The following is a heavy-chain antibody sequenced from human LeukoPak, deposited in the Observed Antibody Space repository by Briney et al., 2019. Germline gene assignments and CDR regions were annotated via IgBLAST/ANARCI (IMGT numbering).Heavy chain of an antibody. CDR2: IYYSGST. CDR3: ARSSVGYCSSTSCYYMDV. CDR1: GGSISSSSYY. D-gene: IGHD2-2*01. J-gene: IGHJ6*03. Sequence: SETLSLTCTVSGGSISSSSYYWGWIRQPPGKGLEWIGSIYYSGSTYYNPSLKSRVTISVDTSKNQFSLKLSSVTAADTAVYYCARSSVGYCSSTSCYYMDVWGKGTTVTVSS. V-gene: IGHV4-39*07.